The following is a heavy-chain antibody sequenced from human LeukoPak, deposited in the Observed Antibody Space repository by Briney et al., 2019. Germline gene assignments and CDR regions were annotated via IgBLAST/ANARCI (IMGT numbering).Heavy chain of an antibody. CDR2: ISGSASST. J-gene: IGHJ4*02. D-gene: IGHD3-9*01. V-gene: IGHV3-23*01. CDR1: GFTVSSNY. CDR3: ARTDWDQRPDY. Sequence: GGSLRLSCAASGFTVSSNYMSWVRQAPGKGLEWVSAISGSASSTYHADSVKGRFTISRDNSKNTLYLQMNSLRAEDTAVYYCARTDWDQRPDYWGQGTLVTVSS.